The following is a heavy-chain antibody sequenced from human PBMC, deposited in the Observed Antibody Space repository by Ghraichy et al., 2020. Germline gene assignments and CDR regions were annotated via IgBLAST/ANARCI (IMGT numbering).Heavy chain of an antibody. Sequence: GESLNISCAASGFTFSSYWMSWVRQAPGKGLEWVANIKQDGSEKYYVDSVKGRFTISRDNAKNSLYLQMNSLRAEDTAVYYCAREPHGSGYYYGMDVWGQGTTVTVSS. J-gene: IGHJ6*02. D-gene: IGHD3-10*01. CDR1: GFTFSSYW. CDR2: IKQDGSEK. CDR3: AREPHGSGYYYGMDV. V-gene: IGHV3-7*01.